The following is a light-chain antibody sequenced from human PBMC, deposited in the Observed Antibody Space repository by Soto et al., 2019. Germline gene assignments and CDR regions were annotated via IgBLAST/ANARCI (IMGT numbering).Light chain of an antibody. J-gene: IGKJ4*01. V-gene: IGKV1-39*01. CDR1: QSISSY. CDR3: QESYTTPLP. CDR2: AAS. Sequence: DVQMTQSPSSLSASIGDRVTVTCRASQSISSYLNWYQHKPGKVPKLLIHAASNLESGVPSRFSGSGSGTEFTLTISSLQREDFATYYCQESYTTPLPFGGGTKVDI.